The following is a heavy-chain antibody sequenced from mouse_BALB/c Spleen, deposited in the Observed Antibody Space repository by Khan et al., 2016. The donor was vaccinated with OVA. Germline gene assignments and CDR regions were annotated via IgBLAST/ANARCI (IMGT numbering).Heavy chain of an antibody. CDR2: ISTYYGDV. V-gene: IGHV1S137*01. Sequence: QVQLQQSGAELVRPGVSVKISCKGSGYTFTDFTIHWVKQSHALSLEWIGVISTYYGDVTYNQKFKGKATMTVDKSSSTTYMELARLTSEDSAIYYGTRGGGGGRFAYWGQGTLVTVSA. J-gene: IGHJ3*01. CDR1: GYTFTDFT. CDR3: TRGGGGGRFAY.